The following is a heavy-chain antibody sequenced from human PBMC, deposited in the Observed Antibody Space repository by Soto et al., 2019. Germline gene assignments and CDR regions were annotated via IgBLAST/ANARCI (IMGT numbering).Heavy chain of an antibody. Sequence: EASVKVSCKASGGTFRTSAISWVRQAPGQGLEWVGGIMPVFRRPKYAQNFQGRVTISADESTSTVYMELSSLRSDDTAVYYCARDKDRPQLGGNYYYILDVWGQGTAVTVSS. CDR1: GGTFRTSA. V-gene: IGHV1-69*13. J-gene: IGHJ6*02. CDR3: ARDKDRPQLGGNYYYILDV. D-gene: IGHD3-3*02. CDR2: IMPVFRRP.